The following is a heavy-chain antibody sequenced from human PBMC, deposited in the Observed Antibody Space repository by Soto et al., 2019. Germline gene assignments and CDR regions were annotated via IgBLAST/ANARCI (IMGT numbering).Heavy chain of an antibody. Sequence: EVQLVESGGGLVQPGGSLRLSCAASGFTFSLYSMSWVRQAPGKGLEWVSYISRSSTGIHYADSVKGRFTISRDDVTKSMHLQMNSLRDGDTAVYYCARAVTWGLDVWGQGTTVSISS. CDR2: ISRSSTGI. D-gene: IGHD3-10*01. J-gene: IGHJ6*01. CDR1: GFTFSLYS. CDR3: ARAVTWGLDV. V-gene: IGHV3-48*02.